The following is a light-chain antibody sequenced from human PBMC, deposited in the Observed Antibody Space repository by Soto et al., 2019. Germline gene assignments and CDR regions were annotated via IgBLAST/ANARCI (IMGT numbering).Light chain of an antibody. CDR3: SSYTSSSTRV. CDR2: EVS. CDR1: SSDVGGYNY. J-gene: IGLJ3*02. Sequence: QSALTQPASVSGSPGQSITISCTGTSSDVGGYNYVFWYQQHPGKAPKLMIYEVSNRPSGVSNRFSGSKSGNTASLPISGLQAEDEADYYCSSYTSSSTRVFGGGTKLTVL. V-gene: IGLV2-14*01.